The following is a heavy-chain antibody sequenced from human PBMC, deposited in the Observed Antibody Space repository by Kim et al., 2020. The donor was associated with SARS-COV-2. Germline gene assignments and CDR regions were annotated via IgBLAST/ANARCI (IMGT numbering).Heavy chain of an antibody. CDR1: GFTFSDYY. CDR3: ARDRNYYDSSGRYYFDY. V-gene: IGHV3-11*05. CDR2: ISSSSSYT. Sequence: GGSLRLSCAASGFTFSDYYMSWIRQAPGKGLEWVSYISSSSSYTNYADSVKGRFTISRDNAKNSLYLQMNSLRAEDTAVYYCARDRNYYDSSGRYYFDYWGQGTLVTVSS. D-gene: IGHD3-22*01. J-gene: IGHJ4*02.